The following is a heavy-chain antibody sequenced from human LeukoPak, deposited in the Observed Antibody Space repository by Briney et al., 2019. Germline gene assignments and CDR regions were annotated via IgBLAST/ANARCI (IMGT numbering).Heavy chain of an antibody. Sequence: ASVKVSCKASGYTFTGYYMHWARQAPGQGLEWMGWINPNSGGTNYAQKFQGRVTMTRDTSISTAYMELSRLRSDDTAVYYCARRRGIVGATNRDNWFDPWGQGTLVTVSS. J-gene: IGHJ5*02. CDR1: GYTFTGYY. D-gene: IGHD1-26*01. CDR3: ARRRGIVGATNRDNWFDP. V-gene: IGHV1-2*02. CDR2: INPNSGGT.